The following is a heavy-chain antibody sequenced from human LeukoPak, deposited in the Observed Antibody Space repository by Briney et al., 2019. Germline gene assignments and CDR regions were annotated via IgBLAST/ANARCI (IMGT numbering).Heavy chain of an antibody. CDR2: ISSSSSYI. Sequence: GGSLRLSCAASGFTFSSYSMNWVRQAPGKGLEWVSSISSSSSYIYYADSVKGRFTISRDNAKNSLYLQMNSLRAEDTAVYYCAGGMESSSWYEAFDIWGQGTMVTVSS. CDR3: AGGMESSSWYEAFDI. J-gene: IGHJ3*02. V-gene: IGHV3-21*01. CDR1: GFTFSSYS. D-gene: IGHD6-13*01.